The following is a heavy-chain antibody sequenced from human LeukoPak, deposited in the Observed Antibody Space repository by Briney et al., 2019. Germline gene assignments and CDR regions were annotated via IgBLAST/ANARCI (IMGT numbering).Heavy chain of an antibody. CDR3: ARSDTFNWFDP. J-gene: IGHJ5*02. V-gene: IGHV3-53*01. CDR1: GFTVSSNY. D-gene: IGHD5-18*01. CDR2: IYSGGST. Sequence: GGSLRLSCAASGFTVSSNYMSWVRQAPGKGLEWVSVIYSGGSTYYADSVKGRFTISRDNSKNTLYLQMNSLRAEDTAVYYCARSDTFNWFDPWGQGTLVTVSS.